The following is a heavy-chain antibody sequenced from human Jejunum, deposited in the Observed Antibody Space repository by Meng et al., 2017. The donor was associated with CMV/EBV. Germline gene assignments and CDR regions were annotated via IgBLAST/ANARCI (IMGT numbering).Heavy chain of an antibody. V-gene: IGHV1-18*04. CDR1: GHSVTRYY. J-gene: IGHJ4*02. CDR3: SRGTPGRRYADY. CDR2: HGAQDTDT. Sequence: LGVAVGEVDEGGAVGGSRCRVAGHSVTRYYHCWGLQAPGQRVRGVAGHGAQDTDTSHTPKFQGRVTVTADRTTATVYMALRNLRSDDTAVYYCSRGTPGRRYADYWGQGTLVTVSS. D-gene: IGHD3-10*01.